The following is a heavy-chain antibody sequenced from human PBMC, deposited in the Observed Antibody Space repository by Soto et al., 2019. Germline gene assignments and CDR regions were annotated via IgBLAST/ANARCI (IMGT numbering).Heavy chain of an antibody. V-gene: IGHV2-70*11. Sequence: ESGPTLVNPTQTLTLTCTFSGFSLSTNGMCVSWIRQPPGKALEWLARIDWDDDKYYNTSLKSRLTISKGTSTNQVVLTMTNMDPVDTATYYCAREDTAVVVFEYWGQGALVTVSS. CDR3: AREDTAVVVFEY. CDR2: IDWDDDK. J-gene: IGHJ4*02. CDR1: GFSLSTNGMC. D-gene: IGHD5-18*01.